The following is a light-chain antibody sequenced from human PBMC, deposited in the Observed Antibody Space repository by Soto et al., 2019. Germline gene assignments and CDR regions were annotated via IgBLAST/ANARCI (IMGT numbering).Light chain of an antibody. J-gene: IGLJ1*01. CDR1: SSDVGGYNS. CDR2: DVT. Sequence: QSVLTQPASVSGSPGQSITISCTGTSSDVGGYNSVSWYRQDPGKAPKLMIYDVTNRPSGVSNRFSGSKSGNTASLTISGLQAEDEADYYCSSYTSSSTLYVFGTGTKVTVL. V-gene: IGLV2-14*01. CDR3: SSYTSSSTLYV.